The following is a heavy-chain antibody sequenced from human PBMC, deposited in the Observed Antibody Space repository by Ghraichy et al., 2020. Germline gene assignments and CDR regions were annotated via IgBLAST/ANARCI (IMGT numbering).Heavy chain of an antibody. J-gene: IGHJ3*02. Sequence: ESLNISCAVYGGSFSGYYWSWIRQPPGKGLEWIGEINHSGSTNYNPSLKSRVTISVDTSKNQFSLKLSSVTAADTAVYYCARGIYDSSGPHDAFDIWGQGTMVTVSS. CDR2: INHSGST. CDR3: ARGIYDSSGPHDAFDI. CDR1: GGSFSGYY. V-gene: IGHV4-34*01. D-gene: IGHD3-22*01.